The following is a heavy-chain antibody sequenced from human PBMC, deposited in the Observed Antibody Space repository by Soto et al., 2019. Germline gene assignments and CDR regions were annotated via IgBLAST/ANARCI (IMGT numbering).Heavy chain of an antibody. D-gene: IGHD3-3*01. CDR1: EFTFSGRS. CDR2: IAKVGTGT. CDR3: ARDLTIFGVVPRGGMGV. V-gene: IGHV3-74*01. J-gene: IGHJ6*02. Sequence: GGSLRLSCAASEFTFSGRSVHWVRQAPGKGLVWVSGIAKVGTGTTYADSVKGRFTISRDNSKNTLYLEMNSLRAEDTAVYYCARDLTIFGVVPRGGMGVWGQGTTVTVSS.